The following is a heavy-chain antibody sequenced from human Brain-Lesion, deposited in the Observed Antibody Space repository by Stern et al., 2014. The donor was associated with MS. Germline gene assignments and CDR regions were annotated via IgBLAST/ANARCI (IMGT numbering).Heavy chain of an antibody. CDR3: ARGARYSDSSGYYFYFGY. CDR2: IYYTGSA. J-gene: IGHJ4*02. Sequence: VQLVESGPGLVKPSQTLPLTCTVSGGSINSGGYYWSWIRQYPGKGLEWIGSIYYTGSAYYDPSLKSRLSMSIDTSKNQFSLNLNSVTAADTAVYYCARGARYSDSSGYYFYFGYWGQGTLVTVSS. D-gene: IGHD3-22*01. V-gene: IGHV4-31*03. CDR1: GGSINSGGYY.